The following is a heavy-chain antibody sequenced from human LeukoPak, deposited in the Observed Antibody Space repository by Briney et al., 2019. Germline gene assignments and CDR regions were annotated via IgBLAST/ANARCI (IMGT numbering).Heavy chain of an antibody. CDR1: GYTFTGYY. J-gene: IGHJ4*02. V-gene: IGHV1-2*02. Sequence: ASVKVSCKTSGYTFTGYYMHWVRQAPGQGLEWMGWLNPNSGGTNYAQKFQGRVTMTRDTSIRTAYMELSRLRSDDTAVYYCARYYVEGRCFDYWGQGTLVTVSS. D-gene: IGHD3-3*01. CDR3: ARYYVEGRCFDY. CDR2: LNPNSGGT.